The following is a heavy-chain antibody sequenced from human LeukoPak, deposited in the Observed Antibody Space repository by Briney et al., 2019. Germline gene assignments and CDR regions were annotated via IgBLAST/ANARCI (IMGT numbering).Heavy chain of an antibody. J-gene: IGHJ3*02. V-gene: IGHV4-34*01. Sequence: SETLSLTCAVYGGSFSGYYWSWIRQPPGKGLEWIGEINHSGSTNYNPSLKSRVTISVDTSKNQFSLKLSSVTAADTAVYYCAKVWRTTVVTRGAFDIRGQGTMVTVSS. CDR1: GGSFSGYY. D-gene: IGHD4-23*01. CDR3: AKVWRTTVVTRGAFDI. CDR2: INHSGST.